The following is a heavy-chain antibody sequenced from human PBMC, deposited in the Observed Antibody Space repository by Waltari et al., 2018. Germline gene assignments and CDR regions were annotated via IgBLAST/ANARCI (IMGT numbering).Heavy chain of an antibody. J-gene: IGHJ6*03. CDR2: IVVGSGNT. CDR1: GFTFTSSA. D-gene: IGHD1-1*01. CDR3: AADSTGTPFLTEYYYYMDV. Sequence: QMQLVQSGPEVKKPGTSVKVSCKASGFTFTSSAVQWVRQARGQRLEWIGWIVVGSGNTNYAQKFQERVTITRDMSTSTAYMELSSLRSEDTAVYYCAADSTGTPFLTEYYYYMDVWGKGTTVTVSS. V-gene: IGHV1-58*01.